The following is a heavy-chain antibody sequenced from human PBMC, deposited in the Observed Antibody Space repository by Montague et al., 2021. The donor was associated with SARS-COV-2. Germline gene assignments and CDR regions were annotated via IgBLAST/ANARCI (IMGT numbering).Heavy chain of an antibody. V-gene: IGHV4-34*01. Sequence: SETLSLTCAVHGGFFSTYSWNWIRQPPGKGLEWIGEIHHGGSTNYNPSLKSRVTISADTSKNQFSLKLTSVAAADTAVYYCARLGDGVVPSPILGVGPYYSYYMDVWGKGTTVTVSS. CDR3: ARLGDGVVPSPILGVGPYYSYYMDV. D-gene: IGHD3-10*01. J-gene: IGHJ6*03. CDR1: GGFFSTYS. CDR2: IHHGGST.